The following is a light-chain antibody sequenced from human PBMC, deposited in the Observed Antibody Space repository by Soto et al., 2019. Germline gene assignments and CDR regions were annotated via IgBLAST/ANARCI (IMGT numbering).Light chain of an antibody. Sequence: EIVLTQSPATLSLSPGERATLSCRASQSGSTTSLAWYQQKPGQPPRLLIYDAAARATGVTDRFSGGGSGTYFSLTISRVEPEDFAVYYCQCFDDSPRYPFGQGTKLELK. CDR2: DAA. CDR1: QSGSTTS. J-gene: IGKJ2*01. V-gene: IGKV3D-20*02. CDR3: QCFDDSPRYP.